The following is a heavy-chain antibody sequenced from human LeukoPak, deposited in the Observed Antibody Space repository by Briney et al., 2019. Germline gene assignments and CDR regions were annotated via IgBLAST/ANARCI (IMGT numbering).Heavy chain of an antibody. J-gene: IGHJ4*02. D-gene: IGHD2-2*01. CDR3: VSFYETY. CDR1: GDYL. CDR2: INGDGSWT. V-gene: IGHV3-74*01. Sequence: GSLRLSCSASGDYLVHWVRQAPGKGLVWVSHINGDGSWTTYADSVKGRFTISKDNAKNTVYLQMNNLRAEDTAVYYCVSFYETYWGRGTLVTVSS.